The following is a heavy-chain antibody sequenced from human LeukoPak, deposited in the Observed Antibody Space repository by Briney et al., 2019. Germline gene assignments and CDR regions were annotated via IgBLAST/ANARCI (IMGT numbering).Heavy chain of an antibody. V-gene: IGHV3-23*01. CDR1: GFTFSSYA. D-gene: IGHD2-2*01. Sequence: GGSLRHSCAASGFTFSSYAMTWVRRAPGKGLEWVSAISGSGGSTYYADSVKGRFTISRDNSKNTLYLQMNSLRAEDTAVYYCAKPLPPATITYYYMDVWGKGTTVTVSS. CDR3: AKPLPPATITYYYMDV. J-gene: IGHJ6*03. CDR2: ISGSGGST.